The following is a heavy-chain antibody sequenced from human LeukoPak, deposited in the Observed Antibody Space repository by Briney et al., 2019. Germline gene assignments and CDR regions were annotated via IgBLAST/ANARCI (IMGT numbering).Heavy chain of an antibody. V-gene: IGHV3-21*01. CDR2: ISSSSSYI. Sequence: GGSLRLSCAASGFTFSSYSMNWVRQAPGKGLEWVSSISSSSSYIYYADSVKGRFTISRDNAKNSLYLQMNSLRAGDTAVYYCARVGPLNYYGSGSSDGGGQGTLVTVSS. CDR1: GFTFSSYS. J-gene: IGHJ4*02. D-gene: IGHD3-10*01. CDR3: ARVGPLNYYGSGSSDG.